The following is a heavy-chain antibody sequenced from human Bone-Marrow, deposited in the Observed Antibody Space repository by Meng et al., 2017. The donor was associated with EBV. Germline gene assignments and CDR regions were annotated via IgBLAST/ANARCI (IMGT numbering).Heavy chain of an antibody. V-gene: IGHV1-69*01. J-gene: IGHJ5*02. D-gene: IGHD2-2*01. Sequence: VQFVQSGAEVKKPGFSVKGSCKASGYTFRSYPISWVRQAPGQGLEWMGGIIPIFGTANYAQKFQGRVTITADESTSTAYMELSSMRSEDTAVYYCARVCSVPAAPETDNWFDPWGQGTLVTVPS. CDR2: IIPIFGTA. CDR1: GYTFRSYP. CDR3: ARVCSVPAAPETDNWFDP.